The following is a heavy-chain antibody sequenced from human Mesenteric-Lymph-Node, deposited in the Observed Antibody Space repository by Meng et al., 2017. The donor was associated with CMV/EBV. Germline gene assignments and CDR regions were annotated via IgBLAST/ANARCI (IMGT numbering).Heavy chain of an antibody. CDR3: TRDYGDHAYHFDY. V-gene: IGHV1-2*02. CDR2: FNPDTGGT. J-gene: IGHJ4*02. CDR1: GYTFTAYY. Sequence: ASVKVSCKTSGYTFTAYYVHWVRQAPGQGLEWMAWFNPDTGGTNYAQNFQGRVTMTRDTSISTAYMELSRLRSDDTAVYYCTRDYGDHAYHFDYWGQGTLVTVSS. D-gene: IGHD4-17*01.